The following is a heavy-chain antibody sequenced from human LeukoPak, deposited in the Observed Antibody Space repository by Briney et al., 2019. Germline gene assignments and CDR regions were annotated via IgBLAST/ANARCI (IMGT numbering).Heavy chain of an antibody. CDR2: ISHSVTT. D-gene: IGHD3-10*01. Sequence: SETLSLTCTVSGGSISNNYWTWIRQPPGKGLEWIGYISHSVTTNYNPSLKSRVTISVDTSQSQISLKMSSLTAADTAVYYCARVWVYGSGSYPLDNWGQGTLVTVSS. CDR3: ARVWVYGSGSYPLDN. CDR1: GGSISNNY. J-gene: IGHJ4*02. V-gene: IGHV4-59*01.